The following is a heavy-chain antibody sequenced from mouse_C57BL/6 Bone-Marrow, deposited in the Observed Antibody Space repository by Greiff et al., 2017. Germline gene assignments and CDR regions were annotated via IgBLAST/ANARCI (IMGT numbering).Heavy chain of an antibody. CDR2: INSDGGST. Sequence: EVKVVESGGGLVQPGESLKLSCESNEYEFPSHDMSWVRKTPEQRLELVAAINSDGGSTYYPDTMERRFIISRDNTKKTLYLQMSSLRSEDTALYYCARGSFYYYGSSGGYWGQGTTLTVSS. CDR1: EYEFPSHD. D-gene: IGHD1-1*01. V-gene: IGHV5-2*01. J-gene: IGHJ2*01. CDR3: ARGSFYYYGSSGGY.